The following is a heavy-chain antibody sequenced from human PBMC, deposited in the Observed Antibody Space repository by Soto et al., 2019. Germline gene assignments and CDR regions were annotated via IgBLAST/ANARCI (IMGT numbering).Heavy chain of an antibody. J-gene: IGHJ3*01. D-gene: IGHD7-27*01. CDR2: IGGTDGDSDGVA. Sequence: VQLLESGGDLVQPGGSLRLSCVASGFILNNYAMSWVRQAPGKGLEWVSTIGGTDGDSDGVAWYEDSVKGRLPIFRESSAYTLFLHMDNLRAEDSALYYCVKRGRNWGAFDFWGQGTTVVVSS. CDR1: GFILNNYA. V-gene: IGHV3-23*01. CDR3: VKRGRNWGAFDF.